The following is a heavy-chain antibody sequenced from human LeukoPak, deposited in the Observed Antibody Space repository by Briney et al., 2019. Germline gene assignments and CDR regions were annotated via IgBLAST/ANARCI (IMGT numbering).Heavy chain of an antibody. J-gene: IGHJ4*02. CDR2: ISYDGSNK. D-gene: IGHD1-26*01. CDR1: GFTFSSYA. V-gene: IGHV3-30*04. CDR3: ARDHGSYTQLLDY. Sequence: GGSLRLSCAASGFTFSSYAMHWVRQAPGKGLEWVAVISYDGSNKYYADSVKGRFTIYRDNYKNTLYLQMNSLRAEDTAVYHCARDHGSYTQLLDYWGQGTLVTVSS.